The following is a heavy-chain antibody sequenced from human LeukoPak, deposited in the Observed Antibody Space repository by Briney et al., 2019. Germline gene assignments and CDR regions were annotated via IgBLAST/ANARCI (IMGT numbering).Heavy chain of an antibody. J-gene: IGHJ4*02. D-gene: IGHD3-9*01. CDR2: IRYDGSNK. CDR1: GFTFSSYG. V-gene: IGHV3-30*02. Sequence: PGGSLRLSCAASGFTFSSYGMHWVRQAPGKGLEWVAFIRYDGSNKYYADSVKGRFTISRDNSKNTLYLQMNSLRAEDTAVYYCARGARSGLRYFDWLFDPFDYWGQGTLVTVSS. CDR3: ARGARSGLRYFDWLFDPFDY.